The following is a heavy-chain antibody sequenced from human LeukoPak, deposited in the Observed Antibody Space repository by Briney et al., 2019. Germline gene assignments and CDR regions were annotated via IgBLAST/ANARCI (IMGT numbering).Heavy chain of an antibody. D-gene: IGHD5-18*01. CDR3: ASGYSYGYGY. J-gene: IGHJ4*02. V-gene: IGHV4-34*01. CDR1: GGSFSGYY. Sequence: SETLSLTCAVYGGSFSGYYWSWIRQPPGKGLEWIGEINHSGSTNYNPSLKSRVTISVDTSKNQFSLKLSSVTAADTAVYYCASGYSYGYGYWGQGTLVIVAS. CDR2: INHSGST.